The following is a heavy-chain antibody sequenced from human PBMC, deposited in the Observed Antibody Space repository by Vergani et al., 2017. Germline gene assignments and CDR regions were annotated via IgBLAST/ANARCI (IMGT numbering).Heavy chain of an antibody. V-gene: IGHV4-61*02. CDR2: ISASGNA. D-gene: IGHD2-15*01. CDR1: GGSISAGYYF. J-gene: IGHJ3*01. Sequence: QVQLQASGPGRVKPSQTLSLTCTMSGGSISAGYYFWSLIRQPAGKGLEWLGHISASGNASHSPSLKTRVSMSVDTSKNQFSLTVTSVTAADTAIYFCARRSGGYYSGGKVHPLRTAFDVWGHGTVVTVSS. CDR3: ARRSGGYYSGGKVHPLRTAFDV.